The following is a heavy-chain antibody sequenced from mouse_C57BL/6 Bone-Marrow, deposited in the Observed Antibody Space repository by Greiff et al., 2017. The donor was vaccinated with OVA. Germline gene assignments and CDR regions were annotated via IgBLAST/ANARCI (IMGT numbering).Heavy chain of an antibody. CDR3: AKHEYYGSSYVGFAY. CDR2: IWGGGST. J-gene: IGHJ3*01. Sequence: QVQLKESGPGPVAPSQRLSITCTVSGFSLTSYGVDWVRQPPGKGLEWLGVIWGGGSTNYNSALMSRLSISKDNSKSQVFLKMNSLQTDDTAMYYCAKHEYYGSSYVGFAYWGQGTLVTVSA. CDR1: GFSLTSYG. D-gene: IGHD1-1*01. V-gene: IGHV2-9*01.